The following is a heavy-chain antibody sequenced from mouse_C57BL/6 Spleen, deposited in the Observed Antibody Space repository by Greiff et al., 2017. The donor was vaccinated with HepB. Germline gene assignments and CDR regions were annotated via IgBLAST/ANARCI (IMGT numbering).Heavy chain of an antibody. CDR3: ARHGSSYGFAY. Sequence: QVQLQQPGAELVMPGASVKLSCKASGYTFTSYWMHWVKQRPGQGLEWIGEIDPSDSYTNYNQKFKGKSTLTVDKSSSTAYMQLSSLTSEDSAVCYCARHGSSYGFAYWGQGTLVTVSA. V-gene: IGHV1-69*01. CDR2: IDPSDSYT. CDR1: GYTFTSYW. D-gene: IGHD1-1*01. J-gene: IGHJ3*01.